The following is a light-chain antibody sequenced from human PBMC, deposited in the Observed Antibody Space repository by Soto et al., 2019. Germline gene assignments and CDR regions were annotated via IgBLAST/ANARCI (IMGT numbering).Light chain of an antibody. J-gene: IGKJ1*01. CDR3: QHYKSYSEA. CDR1: QTISSW. Sequence: DIQMTQSPSTLSGSVGDRVTLTCRASQTISSWLAWYQQQPGKAPKILIYKASTLKSGVPSRFSGSGSGTEFTLTISSLQPDDFATYYCQHYKSYSEAFGQGTKVDIK. V-gene: IGKV1-5*03. CDR2: KAS.